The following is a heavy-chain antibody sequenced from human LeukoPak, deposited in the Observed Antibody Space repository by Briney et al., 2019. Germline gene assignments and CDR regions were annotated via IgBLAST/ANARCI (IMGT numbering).Heavy chain of an antibody. CDR3: ARDVAGSHYYDSSGSKPGWYFDL. CDR2: IYYSGST. D-gene: IGHD3-22*01. V-gene: IGHV4-61*03. CDR1: GGSISSGGSR. J-gene: IGHJ2*01. Sequence: SETLSLTCNVSGGSISSGGSRWSWIRQHPGKGLEWIGYIYYSGSTSYNSSLKSRVTISVDTSKNHFSLKLSSVTAADTAVYYCARDVAGSHYYDSSGSKPGWYFDLWGRGTLVTVSS.